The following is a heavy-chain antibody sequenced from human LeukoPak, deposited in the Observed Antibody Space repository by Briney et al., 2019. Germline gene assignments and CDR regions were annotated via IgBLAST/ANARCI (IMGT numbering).Heavy chain of an antibody. CDR3: VRDRVQWELLRHSDY. CDR2: ISSSSSYI. J-gene: IGHJ4*02. Sequence: GGSLRLSCAASGFTFSSYSMNWVRQAPGKGLEWVSSISSSSSYIYYADSVKGRFTISRDNAKDSLYLQMNSLRAEDTAVYYCVRDRVQWELLRHSDYWGQGTLVTVSS. D-gene: IGHD1-26*01. V-gene: IGHV3-21*04. CDR1: GFTFSSYS.